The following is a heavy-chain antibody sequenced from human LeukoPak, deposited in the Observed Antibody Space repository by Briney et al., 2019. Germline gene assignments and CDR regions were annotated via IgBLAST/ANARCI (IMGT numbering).Heavy chain of an antibody. CDR1: GFTFSSYA. V-gene: IGHV3-30-3*01. CDR2: ISYDGSNK. CDR3: AREPQSWDYFDY. D-gene: IGHD3-16*01. Sequence: GGSLRLSCAASGFTFSSYAMHWVRQAPGKGLEGVAVISYDGSNKYYADSVKGRLTISRDNSKNTLYLQMNSLRAEDTAVYYCAREPQSWDYFDYWGQGTLVTVSS. J-gene: IGHJ4*02.